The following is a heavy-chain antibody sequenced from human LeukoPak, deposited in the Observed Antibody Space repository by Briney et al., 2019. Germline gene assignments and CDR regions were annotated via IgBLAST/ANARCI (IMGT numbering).Heavy chain of an antibody. J-gene: IGHJ6*03. V-gene: IGHV3-53*01. D-gene: IGHD4-11*01. CDR1: GFTVSSNY. CDR3: ARHYSNYRGYYYYYMDV. CDR2: IYSGGST. Sequence: GGSLRLSCAASGFTVSSNYMSWVRQTPGKVLEWVSVIYSGGSTYYADSVKGRFTVSRDNSKNTLYLQMNSLRAEDTAVYYCARHYSNYRGYYYYYMDVWGKGTTVTISS.